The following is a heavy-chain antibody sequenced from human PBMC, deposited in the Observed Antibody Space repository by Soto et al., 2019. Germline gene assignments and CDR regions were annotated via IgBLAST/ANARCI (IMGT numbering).Heavy chain of an antibody. CDR3: ARARNYDFWSGYFWFDP. CDR1: CGSSVDHG. D-gene: IGHD3-3*01. Sequence: TVACGSSVDHGGSWILQQPGKGLEWIGYIYYSWSTNYNPSLKSRVTISVDTSKNQFSLKLSSVTAADTAVYYCARARNYDFWSGYFWFDPWGQGILVTV. J-gene: IGHJ5*02. CDR2: IYYSWST. V-gene: IGHV4-59*11.